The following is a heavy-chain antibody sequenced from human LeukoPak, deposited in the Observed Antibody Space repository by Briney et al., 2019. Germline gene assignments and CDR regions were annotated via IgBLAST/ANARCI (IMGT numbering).Heavy chain of an antibody. D-gene: IGHD5-18*01. Sequence: GGSLRLSCAASGFTFSSYAMSWVRQAPGKGLEWVSAISGSGSSTYYADSVKGRFTISRDNSKNTLYLQMNSLRAEDTAVYYCAKDHPRGYSYGPLSFWGQGTLVTVSS. V-gene: IGHV3-23*01. CDR3: AKDHPRGYSYGPLSF. CDR1: GFTFSSYA. J-gene: IGHJ4*02. CDR2: ISGSGSST.